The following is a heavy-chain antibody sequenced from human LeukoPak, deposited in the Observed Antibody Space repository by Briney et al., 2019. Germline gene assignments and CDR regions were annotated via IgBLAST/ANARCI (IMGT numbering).Heavy chain of an antibody. CDR2: ISGSGGGT. J-gene: IGHJ6*02. CDR3: ATVYSSSPLRPMDV. Sequence: PGGSLRLSCAVSGFTFNTYVMSWVRQAPGKGLEWVSAISGSGGGTYYVASVKGRFTISRDNSKNTLYLQMNSLRAEDTAVYYCATVYSSSPLRPMDVWGQGTTVIVSS. D-gene: IGHD2-2*01. CDR1: GFTFNTYV. V-gene: IGHV3-23*01.